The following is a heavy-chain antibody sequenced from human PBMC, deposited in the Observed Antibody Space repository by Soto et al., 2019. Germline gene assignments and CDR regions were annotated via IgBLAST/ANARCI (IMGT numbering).Heavy chain of an antibody. V-gene: IGHV3-33*01. D-gene: IGHD3-16*01. Sequence: GGSLRLSCAASGFTFSSYGMHWVRQAPGKGLEWVAVIWYDGSNKYYADSVKGRFTISRDNSKNTLYVQMNSLRAEDTAVYYCARMGPGESAEYFQHWGQGTLVTVSS. CDR1: GFTFSSYG. CDR2: IWYDGSNK. J-gene: IGHJ1*01. CDR3: ARMGPGESAEYFQH.